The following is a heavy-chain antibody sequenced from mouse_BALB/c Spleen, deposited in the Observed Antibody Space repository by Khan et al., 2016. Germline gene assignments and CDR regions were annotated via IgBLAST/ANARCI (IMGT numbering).Heavy chain of an antibody. V-gene: IGHV3-6*02. J-gene: IGHJ3*01. D-gene: IGHD1-1*02. Sequence: EVQLQESGPGLVKPSQSLSLTCSVTGYSITSGYYWNWIRQFPGNKLEWMGYISYDGSNNYNPSLKNRISITRDTSKNQFFLKLNSVTTEDTTTYYCARLSNYAWFAYLGQGTLVTVSA. CDR1: GYSITSGYY. CDR2: ISYDGSN. CDR3: ARLSNYAWFAY.